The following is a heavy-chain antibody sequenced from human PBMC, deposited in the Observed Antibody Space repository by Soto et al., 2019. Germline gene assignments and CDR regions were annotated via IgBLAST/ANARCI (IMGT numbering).Heavy chain of an antibody. Sequence: GESLKISCKGSGYSFTSYWISWVRQMPGKGLEWMGRIDPSDSYTNYSPSFQGHVTISADKSISTAYLQWSSLKASDTAMYYCARHPPYSSSWYRYYYGLDVWGQGTTVTVS. V-gene: IGHV5-10-1*01. CDR1: GYSFTSYW. CDR2: IDPSDSYT. J-gene: IGHJ6*02. CDR3: ARHPPYSSSWYRYYYGLDV. D-gene: IGHD6-13*01.